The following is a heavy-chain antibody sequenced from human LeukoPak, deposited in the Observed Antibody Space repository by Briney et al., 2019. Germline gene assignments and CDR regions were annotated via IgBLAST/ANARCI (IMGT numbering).Heavy chain of an antibody. CDR1: GGSISSGDYY. D-gene: IGHD4-17*01. Sequence: PSQTLSHTCTVSGGSISSGDYYWGWIRQPPGKGLEWIGYIYYSGSTYYNPSLKSRVTISVDTSKNQFSLKLSSVTAADTAVYYCARLPRHYGDYYFDYWGQGTLVTVSS. CDR2: IYYSGST. V-gene: IGHV4-30-4*01. CDR3: ARLPRHYGDYYFDY. J-gene: IGHJ4*02.